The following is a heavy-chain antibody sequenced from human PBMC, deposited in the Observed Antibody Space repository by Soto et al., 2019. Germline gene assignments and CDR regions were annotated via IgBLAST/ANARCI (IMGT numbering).Heavy chain of an antibody. CDR1: GASISSGDNY. D-gene: IGHD6-6*01. CDR2: IYYSGST. V-gene: IGHV4-30-4*01. J-gene: IGHJ3*01. Sequence: QGQLQESGPGVVRPSQTLSLTCTVSGASISSGDNYWTWIRQPTGKGLEWIGYIYYSGSTFYNPSLNSRVTMSIDMSKSQFSLNLRSVTAADTAVYYCASSPPKEAFDLWGQGTMVIVSS. CDR3: ASSPPKEAFDL.